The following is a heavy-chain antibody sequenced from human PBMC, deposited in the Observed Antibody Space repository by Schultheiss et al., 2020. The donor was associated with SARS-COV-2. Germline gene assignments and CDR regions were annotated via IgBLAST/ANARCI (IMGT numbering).Heavy chain of an antibody. D-gene: IGHD4-11*01. Sequence: SETLSLTCSVSGGSISSGDYYWSWIRRPPGKGLEWIGYISSSGSTNYNPSLKSRVTISVDTSKNQFSLKLSSVTAADTAVYYCAREGVTTGTTFLEQWGHGTLVTVSS. CDR3: AREGVTTGTTFLEQ. V-gene: IGHV4-30-4*01. CDR2: ISSSGST. CDR1: GGSISSGDYY. J-gene: IGHJ4*01.